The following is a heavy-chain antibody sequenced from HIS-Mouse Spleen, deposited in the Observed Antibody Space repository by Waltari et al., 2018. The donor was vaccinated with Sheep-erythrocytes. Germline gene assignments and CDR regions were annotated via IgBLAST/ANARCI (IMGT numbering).Heavy chain of an antibody. V-gene: IGHV3-21*01. J-gene: IGHJ4*02. D-gene: IGHD4-17*01. CDR3: ARVAAVTTYYFDY. CDR2: ISSSSSYI. CDR1: GFTFSSYS. Sequence: EVQLVESGGGLVKPGGSLRLSCAASGFTFSSYSMNWVRQAPGKGLEWVSSISSSSSYIYYADSVKGRFTISRENAKNSLYLQMNSLRAEDTAVYYCARVAAVTTYYFDYWGQGTLVTVSS.